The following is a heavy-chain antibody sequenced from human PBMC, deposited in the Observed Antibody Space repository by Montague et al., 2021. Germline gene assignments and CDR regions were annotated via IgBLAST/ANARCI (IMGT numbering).Heavy chain of an antibody. CDR3: ARGEGVVPAARFDF. J-gene: IGHJ4*02. CDR2: FAQSVASGASGST. CDR1: GGSISTYY. D-gene: IGHD3-16*01. V-gene: IGHV4-4*09. Sequence: SETLSLTCAVSGGSISTYYWTWIRQSPGKGLEYIGYFAQSVASGASGSTNYHPSPRGRVTVSVDSSKNQVSLKMTSVTATDTGVYYRARGEGVVPAARFDFWGRGTLVTVSS.